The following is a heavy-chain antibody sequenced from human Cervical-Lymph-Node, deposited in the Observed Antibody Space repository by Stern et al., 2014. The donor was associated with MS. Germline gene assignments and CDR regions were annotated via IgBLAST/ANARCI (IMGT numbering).Heavy chain of an antibody. Sequence: MQLVESGPGLVKPSQTLSLTCAISGDSVSSNSAAWNWIRQSPSRGLEWLGRTYYRSKWYNDYAVSVKSRITINPDTSKNQFSLQLNSVTPEDTAVYYCARDFDTTVAGTPYFDYWGQGTLVTVSS. CDR1: GDSVSSNSAA. J-gene: IGHJ4*02. CDR2: TYYRSKWYN. V-gene: IGHV6-1*01. CDR3: ARDFDTTVAGTPYFDY. D-gene: IGHD6-19*01.